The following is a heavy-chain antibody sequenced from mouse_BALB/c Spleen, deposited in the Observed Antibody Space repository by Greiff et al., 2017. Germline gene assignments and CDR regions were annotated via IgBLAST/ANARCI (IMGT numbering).Heavy chain of an antibody. CDR3: ARGDRYFDV. D-gene: IGHD3-3*01. CDR2: IWAGGST. V-gene: IGHV2-9*02. Sequence: VKLMESGPGLVAPSQSLSITCTVSGFSLTSYGVHWVRQPPGKGLEWLGVIWAGGSTNYNSALMSRLSISKDNSKSQVFLKMNSLQTDDTAMYYCARGDRYFDVWGAGTTVTVSS. J-gene: IGHJ1*01. CDR1: GFSLTSYG.